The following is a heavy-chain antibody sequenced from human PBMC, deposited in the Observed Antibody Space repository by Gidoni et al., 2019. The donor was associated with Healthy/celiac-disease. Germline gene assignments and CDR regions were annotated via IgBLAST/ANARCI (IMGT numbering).Heavy chain of an antibody. D-gene: IGHD2-15*01. CDR1: GGPISSGGYY. J-gene: IGHJ3*02. Sequence: QVQLQESGPGLVKPSQTLSLTCTVSGGPISSGGYYWSWIRQHPGKGLEWIGYIFYSGSTYYNPSLKSRVTISVDTSKNQFSLKLSSVTAADTAVHYCARAEVKGWAFDIWGQGTMVTVSS. V-gene: IGHV4-31*03. CDR2: IFYSGST. CDR3: ARAEVKGWAFDI.